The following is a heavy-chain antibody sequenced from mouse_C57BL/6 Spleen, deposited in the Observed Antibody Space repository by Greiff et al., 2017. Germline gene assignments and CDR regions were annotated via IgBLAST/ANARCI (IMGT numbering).Heavy chain of an antibody. Sequence: EVKLVESVAELVRPGASVKLSCTASGFNIKNTYMHWVKQRPEQGLEWIGRIDPANGNTKYAPKFQGKATITADTSSNTAYLQLSSLTSEDTAIYYCVAGNYYGSSYGFAYWGQGTLVTVSA. V-gene: IGHV14-3*01. CDR3: VAGNYYGSSYGFAY. CDR1: GFNIKNTY. J-gene: IGHJ3*01. D-gene: IGHD1-1*01. CDR2: IDPANGNT.